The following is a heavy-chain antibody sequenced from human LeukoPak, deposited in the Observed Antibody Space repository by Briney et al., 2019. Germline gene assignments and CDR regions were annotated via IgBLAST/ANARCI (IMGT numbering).Heavy chain of an antibody. CDR3: AMYCSSTSCYPIPH. D-gene: IGHD2-2*01. Sequence: ASETLSLTCTVSGGSISSYYWSWVRQPPGKGLEWIGYIYYSGSTNYNPSLKSRVTISVDTSKNQFSLKLSSVTAADTAVYYCAMYCSSTSCYPIPHWGQGTLVTVSS. V-gene: IGHV4-59*12. J-gene: IGHJ1*01. CDR2: IYYSGST. CDR1: GGSISSYY.